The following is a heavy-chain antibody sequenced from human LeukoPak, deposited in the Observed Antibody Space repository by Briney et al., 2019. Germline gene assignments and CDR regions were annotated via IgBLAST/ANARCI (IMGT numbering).Heavy chain of an antibody. CDR1: GGSVSSGSYY. J-gene: IGHJ4*02. CDR3: ARYRWFGVFYYFDY. Sequence: PSETLSLTCTVSGGSVSSGSYYWSWIRQPPGKGLEWIGYIYYSGSTNYNPSLKSRVTISVDTSKNQFSLKLSSVTAADTAVYYCARYRWFGVFYYFDYWGQGTLVTVSS. CDR2: IYYSGST. V-gene: IGHV4-61*01. D-gene: IGHD3-16*01.